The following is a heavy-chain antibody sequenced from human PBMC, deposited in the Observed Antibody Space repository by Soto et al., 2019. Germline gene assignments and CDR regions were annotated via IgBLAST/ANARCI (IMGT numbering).Heavy chain of an antibody. CDR3: ARGGQHFRNPLWDNYYYGMDV. V-gene: IGHV3-7*05. D-gene: IGHD3-16*01. Sequence: EAQLVESGGGSVQPGGSLRLSCTASGFTFSNYWMSWVRQAPGKGLEWVANINQEGSEKDYVDSEKGRFTISRDYAKNSLFLQMNSLRAEDTAVYYCARGGQHFRNPLWDNYYYGMDVWGQGTTVTVSS. CDR2: INQEGSEK. CDR1: GFTFSNYW. J-gene: IGHJ6*02.